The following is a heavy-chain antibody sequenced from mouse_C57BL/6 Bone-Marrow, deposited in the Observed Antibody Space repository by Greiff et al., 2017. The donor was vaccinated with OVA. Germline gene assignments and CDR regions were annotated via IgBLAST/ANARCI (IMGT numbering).Heavy chain of an antibody. V-gene: IGHV1-63*01. CDR2: IYPGGGYT. CDR3: ARYYDYFAWFAY. J-gene: IGHJ3*01. D-gene: IGHD2-4*01. CDR1: GYTFTNYW. Sequence: QVQLKESGAELVRPGTSVKMSCKASGYTFTNYWIGWAKQRPGHGLEWIGDIYPGGGYTNYNEKFKGKATLTADKSSSTAYMQFSSLTSEDSAIYYCARYYDYFAWFAYWGQGTLVTVSA.